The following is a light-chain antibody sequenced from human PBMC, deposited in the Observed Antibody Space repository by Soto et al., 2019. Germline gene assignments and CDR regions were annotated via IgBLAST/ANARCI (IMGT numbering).Light chain of an antibody. J-gene: IGKJ2*01. Sequence: DIVMTQSPDSLSVSLGERATINCKSSQTVFHSSYNKDFLAWYQQKPGQPPKLLFYWASTRESGVPARFSGGGSGTDFSLTISSLQPEDVAVYYCQQYYSSLTFGRGTKLEIK. CDR3: QQYYSSLT. CDR1: QTVFHSSYNKDF. V-gene: IGKV4-1*01. CDR2: WAS.